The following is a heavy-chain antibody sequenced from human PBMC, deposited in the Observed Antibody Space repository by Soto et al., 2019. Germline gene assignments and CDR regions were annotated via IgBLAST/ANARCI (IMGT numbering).Heavy chain of an antibody. V-gene: IGHV3-23*01. D-gene: IGHD3-16*02. Sequence: GGSLRLPCAASGFTFSSYAISVVRQAPGKGLEGVSAISGSGGSTYYADPVKGRFTISRDNSKNTLYLQMNSLRAEDTAVYYCAKDGRYYDYVWGSYLPNYWGQGTLVTVSS. CDR3: AKDGRYYDYVWGSYLPNY. CDR2: ISGSGGST. CDR1: GFTFSSYA. J-gene: IGHJ4*02.